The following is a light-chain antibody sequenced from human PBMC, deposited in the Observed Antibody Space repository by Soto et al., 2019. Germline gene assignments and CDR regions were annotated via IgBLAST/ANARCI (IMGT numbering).Light chain of an antibody. CDR2: GAS. CDR1: QSIDNNY. CDR3: QQYSKAPLT. V-gene: IGKV3-20*01. Sequence: EIVLTHSPATLSLSPGERVTLSCRASQSIDNNYLAWYQQKPGQPPRLVIYGASTRATDLPTRFSASGSGTDFTLTISRLEPEDFAMYYCQQYSKAPLTFGQGTKVEI. J-gene: IGKJ1*01.